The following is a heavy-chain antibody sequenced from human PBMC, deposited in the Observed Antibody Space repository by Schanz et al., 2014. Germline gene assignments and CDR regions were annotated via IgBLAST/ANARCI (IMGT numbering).Heavy chain of an antibody. V-gene: IGHV1-18*01. Sequence: QVQLVQSGAEVKKPGASVKVSCKASGYPFSNYGISWLRQAPGQGFEWMAWMSYNGNTKYAQSLQGRVTVTRVTSTSTSYMELRSLTSDDTAVYYCARDVPINDYWGQGTPVTVSS. J-gene: IGHJ4*02. CDR3: ARDVPINDY. D-gene: IGHD2-2*01. CDR2: MSYNGNT. CDR1: GYPFSNYG.